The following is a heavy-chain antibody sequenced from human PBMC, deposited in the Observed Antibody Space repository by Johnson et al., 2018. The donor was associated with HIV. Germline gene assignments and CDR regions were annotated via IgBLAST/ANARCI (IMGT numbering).Heavy chain of an antibody. J-gene: IGHJ3*02. CDR3: ARVGSGSYLLGAFDI. Sequence: EVQLVESGGGLVQPGGSLRLSCAASGFTFSTYWMHWVRQAPGKGLVWVSRINSDGSSTSYADSVKGRFTISRDNAKNSLYLQMNSLRAEDTALYYCARVGSGSYLLGAFDIWGQGTMVIVSS. D-gene: IGHD1-26*01. V-gene: IGHV3-74*02. CDR2: INSDGSST. CDR1: GFTFSTYW.